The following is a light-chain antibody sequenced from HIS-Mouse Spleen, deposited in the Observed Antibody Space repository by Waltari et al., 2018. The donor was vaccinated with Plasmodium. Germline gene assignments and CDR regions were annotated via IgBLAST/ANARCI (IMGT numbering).Light chain of an antibody. Sequence: SYELTQPPSVSVSPGQTASITCPGAAFPTPSAYWFQQKPGQAPVLVIYKDSERPSGIPERFSGSSSGTTVTLTISGVQAEDEADYYCQSADSSGTPNWVFGGGTKLTVL. CDR2: KDS. J-gene: IGLJ3*02. V-gene: IGLV3-25*03. CDR1: AFPTPS. CDR3: QSADSSGTPNWV.